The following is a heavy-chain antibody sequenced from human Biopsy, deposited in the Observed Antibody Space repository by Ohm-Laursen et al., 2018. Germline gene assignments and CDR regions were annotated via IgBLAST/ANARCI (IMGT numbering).Heavy chain of an antibody. CDR2: IFKDGNT. J-gene: IGHJ4*02. V-gene: IGHV4-38-2*01. Sequence: TRSLTCAVSGYSISSDYRWGWIRQAPGKTLEWLGNIFKDGNTHYNPSLRSRLIISIDTSKNQFSLMMTSVSGADTAVYFCARVGSGWAPFDKWGPGTLVTVSS. D-gene: IGHD6-19*01. CDR1: GYSISSDYR. CDR3: ARVGSGWAPFDK.